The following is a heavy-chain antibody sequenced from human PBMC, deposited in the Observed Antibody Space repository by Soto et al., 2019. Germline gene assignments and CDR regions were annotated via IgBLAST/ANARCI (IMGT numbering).Heavy chain of an antibody. Sequence: PSKSLFHHCAISGGSISRGRHSSNWIRQPPGKGLEWIGYIYHSGSTYYNPSLKSRVTISVDRSKNQFSLKLSSVTAADTAVYYCARELSGSYYYYYGMDVWGQGTTVT. CDR2: IYHSGST. J-gene: IGHJ6*02. CDR1: GGSISRGRHS. CDR3: ARELSGSYYYYYGMDV. V-gene: IGHV4-30-2*01. D-gene: IGHD1-26*01.